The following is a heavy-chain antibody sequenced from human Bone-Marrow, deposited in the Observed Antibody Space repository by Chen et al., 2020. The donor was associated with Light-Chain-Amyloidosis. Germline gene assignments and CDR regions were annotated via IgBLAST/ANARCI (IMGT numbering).Heavy chain of an antibody. CDR2: INHSGST. Sequence: QVQLQQWGAGLLKPSETLSLTCAVYGGSFSGYYWSWIRQPPGKGLEWIGEINHSGSTNFNPSLKSRVTITVDTSKNQFSLKLSSVTAADTAVYYCARGRIIRIVGATYCDYWGQGTLVTVSS. V-gene: IGHV4-34*01. D-gene: IGHD1-26*01. CDR1: GGSFSGYY. J-gene: IGHJ4*02. CDR3: ARGRIIRIVGATYCDY.